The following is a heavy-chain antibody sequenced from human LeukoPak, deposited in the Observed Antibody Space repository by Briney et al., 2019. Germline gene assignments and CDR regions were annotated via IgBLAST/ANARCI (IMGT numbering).Heavy chain of an antibody. J-gene: IGHJ4*02. CDR2: IEYGESTT. D-gene: IGHD6-19*01. CDR3: ARNSGWYGIS. Sequence: GGSLRLSCMVSGFTLSSYEMSWIRQAPGKGLEWVSSIEYGESTTHYADSVRGRFTISRDNYKNTLYLQLTSLSDDDTAVYFCARNSGWYGISWGQGTLVIVPS. V-gene: IGHV3-23*01. CDR1: GFTLSSYE.